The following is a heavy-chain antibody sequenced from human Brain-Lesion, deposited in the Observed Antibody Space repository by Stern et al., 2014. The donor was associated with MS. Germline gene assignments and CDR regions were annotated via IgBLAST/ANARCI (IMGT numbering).Heavy chain of an antibody. CDR2: SDHSGST. CDR3: ARFPASRPHVFDS. Sequence: QVQLQESGPGLVKPSGTLSLTCAVSGGSISSSNWWSWVRQSPGKGLEWIGESDHSGSTIYNPSPKSRVTESVDKSQNPFSLNLGSVTAADTAVYFCARFPASRPHVFDSWGQGTLVTVSS. J-gene: IGHJ4*02. CDR1: GGSISSSNW. V-gene: IGHV4-4*02. D-gene: IGHD6-13*01.